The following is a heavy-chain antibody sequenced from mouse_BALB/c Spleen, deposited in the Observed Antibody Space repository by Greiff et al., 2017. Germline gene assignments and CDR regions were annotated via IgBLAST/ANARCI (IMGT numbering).Heavy chain of an antibody. D-gene: IGHD2-1*01. Sequence: DVKLVESGGGLVKPGGSLKLSCAASGFAFSSYDMSWVRQTPEKRLEWVAYISSGGGSTYYPDNVKGRFTISRDNAKNTLYLQMSSLKSEDTAMYYCTRHGNYVSWFAYWGQGTLVTVSA. V-gene: IGHV5-12-1*01. CDR2: ISSGGGST. CDR3: TRHGNYVSWFAY. J-gene: IGHJ3*01. CDR1: GFAFSSYD.